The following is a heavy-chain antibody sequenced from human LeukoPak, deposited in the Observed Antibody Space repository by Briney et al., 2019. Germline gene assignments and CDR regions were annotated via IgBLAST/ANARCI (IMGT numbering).Heavy chain of an antibody. D-gene: IGHD1-14*01. V-gene: IGHV3-21*01. J-gene: IGHJ4*02. Sequence: PGGSLRLSCAGSGFIFSSYTINWVRQAPGKGLEWVSSISSSSSYIYYADSVKGRFTISRDNAKNALYLQMNSLRAEDTAVYYCARDRKLYYYFDSWGQGTLVTVSS. CDR2: ISSSSSYI. CDR3: ARDRKLYYYFDS. CDR1: GFIFSSYT.